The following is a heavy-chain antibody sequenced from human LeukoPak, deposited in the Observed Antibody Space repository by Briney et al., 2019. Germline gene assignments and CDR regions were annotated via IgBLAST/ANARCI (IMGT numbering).Heavy chain of an antibody. Sequence: KASETLSLTCTVSGGSISSYYWSWIRQPPGKGLEWIGYIYYSGTTNYNPSLKSRVTISVDTSKNQFSLKLSSVTAADTAVYYCARGGPVVVITTSGVDYFDYWGQGTLVTVSS. CDR3: ARGGPVVVITTSGVDYFDY. CDR1: GGSISSYY. V-gene: IGHV4-59*12. J-gene: IGHJ4*02. CDR2: IYYSGTT. D-gene: IGHD3-22*01.